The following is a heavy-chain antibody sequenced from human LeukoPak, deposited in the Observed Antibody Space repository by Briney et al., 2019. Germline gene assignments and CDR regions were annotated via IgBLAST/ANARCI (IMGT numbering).Heavy chain of an antibody. CDR3: ARVVLRFLEWPTHAWFDP. CDR1: GGSISSYY. V-gene: IGHV4-59*01. J-gene: IGHJ5*02. D-gene: IGHD3-3*01. CDR2: IYYSGST. Sequence: SETLSLTCTVSGGSISSYYWSCIRQPPGKGLEWIGYIYYSGSTNYNPSLKSRVTISVDTSKNQFSLKLSSVTAADTAVYYCARVVLRFLEWPTHAWFDPWGQGTLVTASS.